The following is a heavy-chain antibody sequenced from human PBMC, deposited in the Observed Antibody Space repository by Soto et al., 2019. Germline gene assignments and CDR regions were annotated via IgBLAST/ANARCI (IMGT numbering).Heavy chain of an antibody. J-gene: IGHJ6*02. CDR2: IYYTGST. D-gene: IGHD2-2*01. V-gene: IGHV4-59*01. Sequence: SETLSLTCTVSGGSISSYYWSWIRQPPGKGLEWIGCIYYTGSTNYNPSLKSRVTISIDTSNNQFSLKLSSVTAADTAVYYCARDIVVVPAYFYYGMDVWGQGTTVTVS. CDR3: ARDIVVVPAYFYYGMDV. CDR1: GGSISSYY.